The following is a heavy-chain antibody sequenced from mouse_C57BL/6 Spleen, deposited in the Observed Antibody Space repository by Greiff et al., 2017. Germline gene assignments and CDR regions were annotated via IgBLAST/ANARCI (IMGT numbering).Heavy chain of an antibody. CDR2: INPSSGYT. Sequence: VKLMESGAELARPGASVKMSCKASGYTFTSYTMHWVKQRPGQGLEWIGYINPSSGYTKYNQKFKDKATLTADKSSSTAYMQLSSLTSEDSAVYYCARSSSSYWYFDVWGTGTTVTVSS. CDR3: ARSSSSYWYFDV. D-gene: IGHD1-1*01. CDR1: GYTFTSYT. V-gene: IGHV1-4*01. J-gene: IGHJ1*03.